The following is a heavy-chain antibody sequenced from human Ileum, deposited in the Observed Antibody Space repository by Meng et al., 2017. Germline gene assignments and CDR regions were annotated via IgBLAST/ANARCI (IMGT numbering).Heavy chain of an antibody. Sequence: VQLQGSGPGLVKPSETLSLGCSVSGDSIRNGNWWSWVRQPPGKGLEWIGEIYESGTTNYNPSLKSRVTISVDKSKNEFSLKLSSVTAADTALYYCARVSYNKGSPKFDSWGQGTLVTVSS. D-gene: IGHD1-14*01. CDR1: GDSIRNGNW. V-gene: IGHV4-4*02. CDR2: IYESGTT. CDR3: ARVSYNKGSPKFDS. J-gene: IGHJ4*02.